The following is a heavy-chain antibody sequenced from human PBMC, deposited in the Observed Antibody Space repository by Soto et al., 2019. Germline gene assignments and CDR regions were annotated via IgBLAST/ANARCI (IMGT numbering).Heavy chain of an antibody. Sequence: ASVKVSCKASGGTFSSYAISWVRQAPGQGLEWMGGIIPIFGTANYAQKFQGRVTITADESTSTAYMELSSLRSEDTAVYYCARVRMVRGVNRYFDYWGQGTLVTVSS. CDR1: GGTFSSYA. J-gene: IGHJ4*02. CDR2: IIPIFGTA. D-gene: IGHD3-10*01. CDR3: ARVRMVRGVNRYFDY. V-gene: IGHV1-69*13.